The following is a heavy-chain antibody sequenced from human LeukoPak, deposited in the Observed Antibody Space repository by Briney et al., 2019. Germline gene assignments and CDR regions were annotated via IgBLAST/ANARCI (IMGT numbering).Heavy chain of an antibody. J-gene: IGHJ3*02. CDR3: ARDVYYYDSSGSDTFDI. CDR1: GYTFTGYY. V-gene: IGHV1-2*06. Sequence: ASVKVSCKASGYTFTGYYMHWVRQAPGQGLEWMGRINPNSGGTNYAQKFQGRVTMTRETSISTAYMELSRLRSDDTAVYYCARDVYYYDSSGSDTFDIWGHGTMVTVSS. CDR2: INPNSGGT. D-gene: IGHD3-22*01.